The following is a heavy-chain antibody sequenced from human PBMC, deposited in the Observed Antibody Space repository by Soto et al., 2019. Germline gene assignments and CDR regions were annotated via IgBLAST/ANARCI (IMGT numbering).Heavy chain of an antibody. CDR3: ATRREHDYGDYDPYFDY. J-gene: IGHJ4*02. Sequence: SETLSLTCTVSGGSISSGGYYWSWIRQHPGKGLEWIGYIYYSGSTYYNPSLKSRVTISVDTSKNQCSLKLSSVTAADTAVYYCATRREHDYGDYDPYFDYWGQGTLVTVSS. CDR1: GGSISSGGYY. D-gene: IGHD4-17*01. CDR2: IYYSGST. V-gene: IGHV4-31*03.